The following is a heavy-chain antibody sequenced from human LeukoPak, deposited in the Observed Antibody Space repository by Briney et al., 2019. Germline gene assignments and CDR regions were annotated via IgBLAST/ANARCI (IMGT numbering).Heavy chain of an antibody. D-gene: IGHD2-15*01. J-gene: IGHJ4*02. CDR3: AGSAYCSGGSCYTGLPY. Sequence: SETLSLTCIVSGGSISSYYWSWIRQPPGKGLEWIGYIYYSGSTNYNPSLRSRVTMSVDTSRNQFSLKLTSVTAADTAVYYCAGSAYCSGGSCYTGLPYWGQGTLVTVSS. V-gene: IGHV4-59*01. CDR1: GGSISSYY. CDR2: IYYSGST.